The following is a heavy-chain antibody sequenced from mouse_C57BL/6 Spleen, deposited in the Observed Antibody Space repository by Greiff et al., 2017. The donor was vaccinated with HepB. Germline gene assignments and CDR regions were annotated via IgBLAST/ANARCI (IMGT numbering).Heavy chain of an antibody. V-gene: IGHV10-1*01. D-gene: IGHD2-1*01. CDR2: IRSKSNNYAT. Sequence: EVKLVESGGGLVQPKGSLKLSCAASGFSFNTYAMNWVRQAPGKGLEWVARIRSKSNNYATYYADSVKDRFTISRDDSESMLYLQMNNLKTEDTAMYYCVRQGGIYYGNNYAMDYWGQGTSVTVSS. CDR1: GFSFNTYA. J-gene: IGHJ4*01. CDR3: VRQGGIYYGNNYAMDY.